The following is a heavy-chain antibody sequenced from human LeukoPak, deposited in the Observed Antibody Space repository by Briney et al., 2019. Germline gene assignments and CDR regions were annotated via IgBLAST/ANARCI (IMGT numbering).Heavy chain of an antibody. V-gene: IGHV3-23*01. CDR2: ISGSGGST. Sequence: GVSLRLSCAASGFTFSSYAMSWVRQAPGKGLEWVSAISGSGGSTYYADSVKGRFTISRDNSKNTLYLQTNSLRAEDTAVYYCAKVGSSGWYWLNYWGQGTLVTVSS. CDR3: AKVGSSGWYWLNY. J-gene: IGHJ4*02. D-gene: IGHD6-19*01. CDR1: GFTFSSYA.